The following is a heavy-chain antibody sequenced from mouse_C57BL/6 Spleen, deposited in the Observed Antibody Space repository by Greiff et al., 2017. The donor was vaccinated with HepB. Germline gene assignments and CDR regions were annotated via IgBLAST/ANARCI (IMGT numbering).Heavy chain of an antibody. J-gene: IGHJ3*01. V-gene: IGHV14-1*01. CDR3: TPEDYYYGSSRSWFAY. CDR1: GFNIKDYY. D-gene: IGHD1-1*01. Sequence: VHVKQSGAELVRPGASVKLSCTASGFNIKDYYMHWVKQRPEQGLEWIGRIDPEDGDTEYAPKFQGKATMTADTSSNTAYLQLSSLTSEDTAVYYCTPEDYYYGSSRSWFAYWGQGTLVTVSA. CDR2: IDPEDGDT.